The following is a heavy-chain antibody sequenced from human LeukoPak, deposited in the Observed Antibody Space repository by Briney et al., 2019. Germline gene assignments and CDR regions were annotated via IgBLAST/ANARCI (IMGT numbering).Heavy chain of an antibody. D-gene: IGHD5-18*01. CDR2: MNPNSGNT. CDR3: ARGLSGYSYGSYWYFDL. Sequence: ASVKVSRKSSGYTFTRYDINGVRQATGQGLAWMGWMNPNSGNTGYEQKFQGRVTMPRNTSMSTAYMELSSLRSEDTAVYYCARGLSGYSYGSYWYFDLWGRGTLVTVSS. CDR1: GYTFTRYD. V-gene: IGHV1-8*01. J-gene: IGHJ2*01.